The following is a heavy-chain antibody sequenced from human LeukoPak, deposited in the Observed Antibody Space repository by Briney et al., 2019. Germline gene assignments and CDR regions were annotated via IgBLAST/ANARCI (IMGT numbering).Heavy chain of an antibody. CDR1: GGSISSSSYY. V-gene: IGHV4-39*07. CDR3: ARNFDY. CDR2: INHSGST. J-gene: IGHJ4*02. Sequence: SETLSLTCTVSGGSISSSSYYWGWIRQPLGKGLEWIGEINHSGSTNYNPSLKSRVTISVDTSKNQFSLKLSSVTAADTAVYYCARNFDYWGQGTLVTVSS.